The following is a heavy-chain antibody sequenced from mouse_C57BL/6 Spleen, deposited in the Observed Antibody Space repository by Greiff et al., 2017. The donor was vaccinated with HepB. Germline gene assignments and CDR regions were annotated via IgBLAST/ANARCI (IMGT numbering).Heavy chain of an antibody. V-gene: IGHV1-69*01. D-gene: IGHD2-2*01. J-gene: IGHJ2*01. CDR3: ARWLRLFDY. Sequence: QVQLKQPGAELVMPGASVKLSCKASGYTFTSYWMHWVKQRPGQGLEWIGEIDPSDSYTNYNQKFKGKSTLTVDKSSSTAYMQLSSLTSEDSAVYYCARWLRLFDYWGQGTTLTVSS. CDR1: GYTFTSYW. CDR2: IDPSDSYT.